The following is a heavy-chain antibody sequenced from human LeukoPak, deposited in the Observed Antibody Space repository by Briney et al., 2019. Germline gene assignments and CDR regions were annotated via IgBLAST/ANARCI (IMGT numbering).Heavy chain of an antibody. CDR2: IKSDGSST. D-gene: IGHD3-9*01. CDR1: GFTFSSHW. V-gene: IGHV3-74*01. CDR3: VRLYFD. Sequence: GGSLRLSCATSGFTFSSHWMHWVRHAPGKGLVWASRIKSDGSSTDYADSVKGRFTISRDNAKNTLFLQMNSLRAEDTAVYYCVRLYFDWGQGTLVTVSS. J-gene: IGHJ4*02.